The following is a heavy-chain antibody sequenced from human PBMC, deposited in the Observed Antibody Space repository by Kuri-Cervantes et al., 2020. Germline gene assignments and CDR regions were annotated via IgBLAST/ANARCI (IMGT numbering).Heavy chain of an antibody. D-gene: IGHD1-26*01. Sequence: GGSLRLSCAASGFTFSSYAMSWVRQAPGKELESVPAITDSGDHTFHADSVRGRFTISRDNSRNTLYLQMNSLRGEDTAVYYCAKGSRTSRPYFFDYWGQGTLVTVSS. CDR1: GFTFSSYA. J-gene: IGHJ4*02. CDR3: AKGSRTSRPYFFDY. CDR2: ITDSGDHT. V-gene: IGHV3-23*01.